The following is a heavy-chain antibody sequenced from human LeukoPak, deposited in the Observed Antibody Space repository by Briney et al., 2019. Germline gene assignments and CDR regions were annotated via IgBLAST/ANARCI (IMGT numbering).Heavy chain of an antibody. D-gene: IGHD6-13*01. CDR2: IYASGST. J-gene: IGHJ4*02. V-gene: IGHV4-61*02. CDR1: GGSISSGSYY. Sequence: PSETLSLTCTVSGGSISSGSYYWSWIRQPAGKGLEWIGRIYASGSTNYNPSLKSRVTISVDTSKNQFSLKLSSVTAADTAVYYCARRVIAAAAEGYFDYWGQGTLVTVSS. CDR3: ARRVIAAAAEGYFDY.